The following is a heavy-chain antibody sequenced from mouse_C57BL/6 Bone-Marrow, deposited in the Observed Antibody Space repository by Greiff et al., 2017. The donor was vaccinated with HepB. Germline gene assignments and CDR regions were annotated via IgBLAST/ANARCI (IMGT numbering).Heavy chain of an antibody. CDR1: GYAFSSYW. J-gene: IGHJ4*01. CDR3: ARRGQENYYGSSFYAMDY. Sequence: VQLQESGAELVKPGASVKISCKASGYAFSSYWMNWVKQRPGKGLEWIGQIYPGDGDTNYNGKFKGKATLTADKSSSTAYMQLSSLTSEDSAVYFCARRGQENYYGSSFYAMDYWGQGTSVTVSS. V-gene: IGHV1-80*01. D-gene: IGHD1-1*01. CDR2: IYPGDGDT.